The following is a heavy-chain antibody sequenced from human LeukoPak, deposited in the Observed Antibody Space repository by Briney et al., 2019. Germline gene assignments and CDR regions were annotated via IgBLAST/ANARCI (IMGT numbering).Heavy chain of an antibody. D-gene: IGHD3-9*01. Sequence: GGSLRLSCAAFGFTLSTYTMNWVRQAPGEGLEWVSVIYRDGSSYYAESVKGRFTISRDNSKNTLYIQMNSLRAEDTAVYYCARSFYDILIGYYQYFDYWGQGTLVTVSS. CDR2: IYRDGSS. J-gene: IGHJ4*02. V-gene: IGHV3-66*01. CDR3: ARSFYDILIGYYQYFDY. CDR1: GFTLSTYT.